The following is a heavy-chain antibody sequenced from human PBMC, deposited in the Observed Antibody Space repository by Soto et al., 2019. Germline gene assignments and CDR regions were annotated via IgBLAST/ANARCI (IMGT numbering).Heavy chain of an antibody. CDR2: IHSDGST. Sequence: GGSLRLSCAASGLTVSGDHMSWVRQAPGKGLQWVSLIHSDGSTYYADSVKGRFTISRDSSKNTVSLQMNSLRADDTALYFCARDDRGPFDYWGQGTLVTVSS. CDR1: GLTVSGDH. V-gene: IGHV3-53*01. J-gene: IGHJ4*02. D-gene: IGHD1-26*01. CDR3: ARDDRGPFDY.